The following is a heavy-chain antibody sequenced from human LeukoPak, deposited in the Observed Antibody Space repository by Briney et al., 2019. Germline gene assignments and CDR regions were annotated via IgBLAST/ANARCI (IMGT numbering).Heavy chain of an antibody. V-gene: IGHV4-39*07. J-gene: IGHJ4*02. Sequence: KSSETLSLTCTVSGGSISSSSYYWGWIRQPPGKGLEWIGSIYYSGSTYYNPSLKSRVTISVDTSKNQFSLKLNSVTAADTAVYYCARVRAESSGYYDYSNYYFDYWGQGTLVTVSS. CDR1: GGSISSSSYY. CDR3: ARVRAESSGYYDYSNYYFDY. CDR2: IYYSGST. D-gene: IGHD3-22*01.